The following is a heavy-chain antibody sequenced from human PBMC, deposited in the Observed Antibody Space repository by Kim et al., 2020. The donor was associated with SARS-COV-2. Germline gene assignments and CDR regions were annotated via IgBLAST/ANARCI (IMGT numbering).Heavy chain of an antibody. CDR3: ARVKGDVLRYFDWLFSFDI. CDR2: IYSGGST. V-gene: IGHV3-53*04. Sequence: GGSLRLSCAASGFTVSSNYMSWVRQAPGKGLEWVSVIYSGGSTYYADSVKGRFTISRHNSKNTLYLQMNSLRAEDTAVYYCARVKGDVLRYFDWLFSFDIWGQGTMVTVSS. D-gene: IGHD3-9*01. CDR1: GFTVSSNY. J-gene: IGHJ3*02.